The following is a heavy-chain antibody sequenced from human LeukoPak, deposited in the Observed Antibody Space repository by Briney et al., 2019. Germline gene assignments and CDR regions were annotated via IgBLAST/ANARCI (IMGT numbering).Heavy chain of an antibody. Sequence: SETLSLTCTVSGGSISSSSYYWGWIRQPPGKGLEWIGSIYYSGSTYYNPSLKSRVTISVDTSKNQFSLKLSSVTAADTAVYYCARHPGYSSSSGWEYFDYWGQGTLVTVSS. CDR2: IYYSGST. J-gene: IGHJ4*02. D-gene: IGHD6-13*01. V-gene: IGHV4-39*01. CDR1: GGSISSSSYY. CDR3: ARHPGYSSSSGWEYFDY.